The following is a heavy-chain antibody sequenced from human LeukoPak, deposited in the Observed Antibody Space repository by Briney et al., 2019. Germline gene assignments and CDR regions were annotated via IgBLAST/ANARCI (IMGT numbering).Heavy chain of an antibody. V-gene: IGHV3-21*04. CDR2: ISSSSSYI. CDR3: ARGSFHGLRYFDWLSSPFDY. CDR1: GFTFSSYS. Sequence: PGGSLRLSCAASGFTFSSYSMNWVRQAPGKGLEWDSSISSSSSYIYYADSVKGRFTISRDNAKNSLYLQMNSLRSEDTAVYYCARGSFHGLRYFDWLSSPFDYWGQGTLVTVSS. D-gene: IGHD3-9*01. J-gene: IGHJ4*02.